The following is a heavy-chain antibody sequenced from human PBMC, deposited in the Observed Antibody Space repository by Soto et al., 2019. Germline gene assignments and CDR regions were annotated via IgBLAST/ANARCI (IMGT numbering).Heavy chain of an antibody. CDR3: ASLTSWSQEYYYGMDV. CDR1: GFTFGDFG. V-gene: IGHV3-49*03. Sequence: GGSLRLSCTGSGFTFGDFGMSWFRQAPGKGLEWLSFIRSKGYGGTTESAASVRGRFITSRDDSKSIAYLQMNSLKTEDTAVYYCASLTSWSQEYYYGMDVWGQGATVTVSS. J-gene: IGHJ6*02. D-gene: IGHD2-2*01. CDR2: IRSKGYGGTT.